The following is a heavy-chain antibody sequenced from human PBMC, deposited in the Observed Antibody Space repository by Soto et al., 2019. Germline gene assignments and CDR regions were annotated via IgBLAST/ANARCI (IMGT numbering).Heavy chain of an antibody. Sequence: PGGSLRLSCAASGFTFSSYAMHWVRQAPGKGLEYVSAISSNGGSTYYANSVKGRFTISRDNSKNTLYLQMGSLRAEDMAVYYCARANSAEYFQHWGQGTLVTVSS. CDR2: ISSNGGST. CDR3: ARANSAEYFQH. J-gene: IGHJ1*01. V-gene: IGHV3-64*01. CDR1: GFTFSSYA. D-gene: IGHD1-1*01.